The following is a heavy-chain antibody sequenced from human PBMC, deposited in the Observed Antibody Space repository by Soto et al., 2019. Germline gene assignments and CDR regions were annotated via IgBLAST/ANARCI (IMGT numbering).Heavy chain of an antibody. V-gene: IGHV3-48*03. CDR3: ARDLYSGMDV. Sequence: SLRLSCSASVFSFSRYEMNWFRQAPGKGLEWVSYISSSGSTIYYADSVKGRFTISRDNAKNSLYLQMNSLRAEDTAVYYCARDLYSGMDVWGQGTTVTVSS. D-gene: IGHD2-21*01. CDR1: VFSFSRYE. J-gene: IGHJ6*02. CDR2: ISSSGSTI.